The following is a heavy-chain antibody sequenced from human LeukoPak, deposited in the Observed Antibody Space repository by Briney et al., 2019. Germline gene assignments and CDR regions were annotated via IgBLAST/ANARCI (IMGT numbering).Heavy chain of an antibody. J-gene: IGHJ4*02. CDR2: ISSLDGNT. CDR1: GFTFSYYD. D-gene: IGHD4-11*01. CDR3: VRGRSYSDWAPFDS. Sequence: PGVSLRLSCAASGFTFSYYDMNWLRHAQGKELKCVSGISSLDGNTYYTISVKGRFTISRDNSKTTHYLQMNSLGAEDTAVYYWVRGRSYSDWAPFDSWGQGTLVTVSS. V-gene: IGHV3-23*01.